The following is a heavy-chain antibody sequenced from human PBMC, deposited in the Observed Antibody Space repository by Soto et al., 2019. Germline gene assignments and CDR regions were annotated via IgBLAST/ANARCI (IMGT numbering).Heavy chain of an antibody. Sequence: PAETLSPTCTVSGGSISSSSYDWGWIRQPPGKWLEWNWSIYYSGSTYYNPSLKSRVTISVDTSKNQFSLELSSVTAADTAVYYCAIHLPSYYYGMDVWGQGTTVTVSS. CDR3: AIHLPSYYYGMDV. CDR2: IYYSGST. V-gene: IGHV4-39*01. CDR1: GGSISSSSYD. J-gene: IGHJ6*02.